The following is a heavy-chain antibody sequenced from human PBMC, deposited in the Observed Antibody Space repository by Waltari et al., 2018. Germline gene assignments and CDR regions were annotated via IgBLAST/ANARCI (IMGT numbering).Heavy chain of an antibody. CDR2: IYHSGST. D-gene: IGHD6-6*01. J-gene: IGHJ4*02. Sequence: QVQLQESGPGLVKPSETLSLTCAVSGYSISSGYYWGWIRQPPGKGLEWIGSIYHSGSTYYNPSLKSRVTISVDTSKNQFSLKLSSVTAADTAVYYCASDVAARPPNYFDYWGQGTLVTVSS. CDR3: ASDVAARPPNYFDY. CDR1: GYSISSGYY. V-gene: IGHV4-38-2*01.